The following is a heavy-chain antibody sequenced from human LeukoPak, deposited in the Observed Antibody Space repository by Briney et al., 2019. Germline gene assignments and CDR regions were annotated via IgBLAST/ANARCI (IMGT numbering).Heavy chain of an antibody. J-gene: IGHJ4*02. Sequence: GGSLRLSCAASGFTFSTYSMNWVRQAPGKGLEWVSSISSSSSYIYYTDSVKGRFTISRDNAKNSLYLQMNSLRTEDTAVYYCARDWVNLYYDSQIDYWGQGTLVTVSS. CDR3: ARDWVNLYYDSQIDY. CDR1: GFTFSTYS. CDR2: ISSSSSYI. D-gene: IGHD3-22*01. V-gene: IGHV3-21*01.